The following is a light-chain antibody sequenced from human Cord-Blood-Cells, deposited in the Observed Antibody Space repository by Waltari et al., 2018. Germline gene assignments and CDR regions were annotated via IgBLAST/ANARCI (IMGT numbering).Light chain of an antibody. V-gene: IGKV1-39*01. CDR2: AAS. Sequence: DIQMTQSPSSLSASVGDRVTITCRESQSISSYLNWYQQKPGKAPKLLIYAASSLQSGFPSRFSGSGSGTDFTRTISSLQPEDFATYYCQQSYSTPPTFGQGTKVEIK. CDR1: QSISSY. CDR3: QQSYSTPPT. J-gene: IGKJ1*01.